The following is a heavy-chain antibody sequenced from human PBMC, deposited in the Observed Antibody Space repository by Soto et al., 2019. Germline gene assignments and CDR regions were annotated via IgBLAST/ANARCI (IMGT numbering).Heavy chain of an antibody. CDR3: ARDVYDFWSGYYTPALYCGMDV. D-gene: IGHD3-3*01. V-gene: IGHV3-7*05. Sequence: EVQLVESGGGLVQPGGSLRLSCAASGFTFSSYWMSWVRQAPGKGLEWVANIKQDGSEKYYVDSVKGRFTISRDNAKNSLYLQMNSLRAEDTAVYYCARDVYDFWSGYYTPALYCGMDVWGQGTTVTVSS. J-gene: IGHJ6*02. CDR1: GFTFSSYW. CDR2: IKQDGSEK.